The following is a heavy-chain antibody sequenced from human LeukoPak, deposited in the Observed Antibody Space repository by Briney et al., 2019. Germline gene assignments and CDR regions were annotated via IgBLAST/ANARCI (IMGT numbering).Heavy chain of an antibody. CDR2: INHSGST. J-gene: IGHJ5*02. V-gene: IGHV4-34*01. CDR1: GGSFSGYY. D-gene: IGHD2-2*01. CDR3: ARRYYARPGDWFDP. Sequence: SETLSLTCAVYGGSFSGYYWSWIRQPPGEGLEWIGEINHSGSTNYNPSLKSRVTISVDTSKNQFSLKLSFVTAADTAVYYCARRYYARPGDWFDPWGQGTLVTVSS.